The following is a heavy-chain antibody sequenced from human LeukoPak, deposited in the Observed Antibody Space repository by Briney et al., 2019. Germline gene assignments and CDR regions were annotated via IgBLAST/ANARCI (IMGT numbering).Heavy chain of an antibody. J-gene: IGHJ4*02. D-gene: IGHD3-22*01. CDR2: IIPIFGTA. V-gene: IGHV1-69*13. CDR1: GYTFTSYG. Sequence: GASVKVSCKASGYTFTSYGISWVRQAPGQGLEWMGGIIPIFGTANYAQKFQGRVTITADESTSTAYMELSSLRSEDTAVYYCARARLSSGYATVIDYWGQGTLVTVSS. CDR3: ARARLSSGYATVIDY.